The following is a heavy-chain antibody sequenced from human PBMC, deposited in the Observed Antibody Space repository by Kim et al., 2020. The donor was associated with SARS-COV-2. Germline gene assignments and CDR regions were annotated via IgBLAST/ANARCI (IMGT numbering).Heavy chain of an antibody. CDR1: GGSISSSSYY. CDR3: ARLWKYSRVFDY. Sequence: SETLSLTSTVSGGSISSSSYYWGWIRQPPGKGLEWIGSIYYSGSTYYNPSLKSRVTISVDTSKNQFSLKLSSVTAADTAVYYCARLWKYSRVFDYWGQGTLVTVSS. D-gene: IGHD6-13*01. CDR2: IYYSGST. V-gene: IGHV4-39*01. J-gene: IGHJ4*02.